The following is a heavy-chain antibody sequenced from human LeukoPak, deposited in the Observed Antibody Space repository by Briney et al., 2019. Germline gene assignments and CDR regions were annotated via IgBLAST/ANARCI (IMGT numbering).Heavy chain of an antibody. CDR3: AKEAGYNSEFDY. CDR1: GFTFSSYW. V-gene: IGHV3-74*01. D-gene: IGHD5-12*01. CDR2: INSDGSST. Sequence: GGSLRLSCAASGFTFSSYWMHWVRHAPGKGLVWVSRINSDGSSTSYADSVKGRFTISRDNAKNTLYLQMNSLRAEDTAVYYCAKEAGYNSEFDYWGQGTLVTVSS. J-gene: IGHJ4*02.